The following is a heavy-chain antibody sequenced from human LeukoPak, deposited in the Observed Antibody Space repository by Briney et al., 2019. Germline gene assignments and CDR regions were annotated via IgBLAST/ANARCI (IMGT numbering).Heavy chain of an antibody. CDR1: GYTFTGYY. D-gene: IGHD3-16*01. J-gene: IGHJ4*02. CDR2: INPNSGGT. V-gene: IGHV1-2*02. Sequence: ASVKVSCKASGYTFTGYYMHWVRQAPGQGLEWMGWINPNSGGTNYAQKFQGRVTMTTDTSTTTADMELRSLRSDDTAVYYCARDGGVLDYWGQGTLVTVSS. CDR3: ARDGGVLDY.